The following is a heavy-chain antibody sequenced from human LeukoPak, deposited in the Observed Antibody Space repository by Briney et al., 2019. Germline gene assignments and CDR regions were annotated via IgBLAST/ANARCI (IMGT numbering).Heavy chain of an antibody. J-gene: IGHJ6*03. V-gene: IGHV1-2*02. CDR2: INPNSGGT. CDR3: ASIGYCSSTSCYTFDYYYYMDV. CDR1: GYTFTGYY. Sequence: GASVKVSCKASGYTFTGYYMHWVRQAPGQGLEWMGWINPNSGGTNYAQKFQGRVTITRDTSISTAYMELSRLRSDDTAVYYCASIGYCSSTSCYTFDYYYYMDVWGKGTTVTVSS. D-gene: IGHD2-2*02.